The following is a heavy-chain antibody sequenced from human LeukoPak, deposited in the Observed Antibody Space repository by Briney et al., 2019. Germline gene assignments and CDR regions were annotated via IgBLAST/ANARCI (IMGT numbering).Heavy chain of an antibody. D-gene: IGHD3-16*01. V-gene: IGHV3-7*01. CDR1: GFTFSSYW. CDR3: ARDMSIDY. Sequence: GGSLRLSCAASGFTFSSYWVSWVRQAPGKGLEWVANIKQDGSEKYYVDSVKGRFTISRDNAKNSLYLQMNSLRAEDTAVYYCARDMSIDYWGQGTLVTVSS. CDR2: IKQDGSEK. J-gene: IGHJ4*02.